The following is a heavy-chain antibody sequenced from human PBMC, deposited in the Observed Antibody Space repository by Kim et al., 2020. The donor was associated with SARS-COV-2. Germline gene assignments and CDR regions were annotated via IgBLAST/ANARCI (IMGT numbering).Heavy chain of an antibody. Sequence: GGSLRLSCAASGFTFSNAWMSWVRQAPGKGLEWVGRIKSKTDGGTTDYAAPVKGRFTISRDDSKNTLYLQMNSLKTEDTAVYYCTTARGGYYYDSSGGDLLDYWGQGTLVTVSS. V-gene: IGHV3-15*01. D-gene: IGHD3-22*01. CDR2: IKSKTDGGTT. CDR3: TTARGGYYYDSSGGDLLDY. CDR1: GFTFSNAW. J-gene: IGHJ4*02.